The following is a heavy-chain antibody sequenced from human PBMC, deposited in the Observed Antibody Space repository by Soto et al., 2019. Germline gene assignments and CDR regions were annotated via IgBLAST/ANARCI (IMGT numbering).Heavy chain of an antibody. D-gene: IGHD2-15*01. CDR2: IYYRSKWFH. V-gene: IGHV6-1*01. CDR1: GDSVSSNGAC. Sequence: PSQTLSLTCVISGDSVSSNGACWNWLRQSPSRGLQWLGRIYYRSKWFHDYAASVESRMAINPDTSRNQFSLQLNYVTPEDTAMYYCARVHCSAGTCLDGLDFWGQGTTVTVSS. J-gene: IGHJ6*02. CDR3: ARVHCSAGTCLDGLDF.